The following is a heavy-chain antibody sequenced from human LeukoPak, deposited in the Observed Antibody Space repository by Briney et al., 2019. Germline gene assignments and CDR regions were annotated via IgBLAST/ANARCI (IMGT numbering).Heavy chain of an antibody. D-gene: IGHD3-10*01. CDR2: IGYDGSKK. V-gene: IGHV3-33*06. Sequence: GRSLSLSCTASGFPFSSYGLHWVRQAPGKGLEWVAVIGYDGSKKYYADSVRGRFTISRDNSKNTLYLQMSSLRVEDTAIYYCAKDLVNLDIIMVWGPLDYWGQGTPVTVSS. J-gene: IGHJ4*02. CDR1: GFPFSSYG. CDR3: AKDLVNLDIIMVWGPLDY.